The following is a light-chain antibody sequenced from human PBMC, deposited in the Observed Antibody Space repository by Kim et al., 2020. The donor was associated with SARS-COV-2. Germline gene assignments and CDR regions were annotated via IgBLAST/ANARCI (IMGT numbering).Light chain of an antibody. CDR2: GAS. V-gene: IGKV3-15*01. CDR3: QQYNDWPPIT. J-gene: IGKJ5*01. CDR1: QSVSSN. Sequence: SPGERGTLSCRASQSVSSNLAWYQQKSGQPPRLLFSGASTRATGIPARFSGRGSGTEFTLTISSLQSEDFAVYYCQQYNDWPPITFGQGTRLEIK.